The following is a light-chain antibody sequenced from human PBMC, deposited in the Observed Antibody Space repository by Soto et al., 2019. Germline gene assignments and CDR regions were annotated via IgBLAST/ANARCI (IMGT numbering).Light chain of an antibody. Sequence: EVKLTQSPDILSVSPGETATLSCRASQSVRSNLAWYQQKPGQAPRLLIYGASTRATGIPARFSGSGSGREFTLTISSLQSEDFGLYYCQQYNIWPPLTFGGGTKVEIK. J-gene: IGKJ4*01. CDR2: GAS. CDR1: QSVRSN. V-gene: IGKV3-15*01. CDR3: QQYNIWPPLT.